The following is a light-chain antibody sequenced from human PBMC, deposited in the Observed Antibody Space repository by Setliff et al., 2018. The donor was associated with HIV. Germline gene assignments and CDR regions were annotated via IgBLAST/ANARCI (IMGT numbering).Light chain of an antibody. CDR3: SSFASSITWL. Sequence: QSVLTQPASVSGSPGQSITIACTGTSSDVGGYNLVSWYQQHPGKAPKLLIFEVSKRPSGVSDRFAGSKSGNTASLTISGLQTEDGADYHCSSFASSITWLFGGGTKVTVL. V-gene: IGLV2-23*02. CDR1: SSDVGGYNL. CDR2: EVS. J-gene: IGLJ2*01.